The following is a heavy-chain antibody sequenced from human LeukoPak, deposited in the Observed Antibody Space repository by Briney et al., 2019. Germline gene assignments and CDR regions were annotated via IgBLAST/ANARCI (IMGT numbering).Heavy chain of an antibody. Sequence: ASVKVSCKASGYTFTSYYMHWVRQAPGQGLEWMGIINPSGGSTSYAQKFQGRVTMTRDMSTSTVYMELSSLRSEDTAVYYCARDRRILGSGDVWGKGTTVTISS. V-gene: IGHV1-46*01. CDR3: ARDRRILGSGDV. D-gene: IGHD3-10*01. J-gene: IGHJ6*04. CDR2: INPSGGST. CDR1: GYTFTSYY.